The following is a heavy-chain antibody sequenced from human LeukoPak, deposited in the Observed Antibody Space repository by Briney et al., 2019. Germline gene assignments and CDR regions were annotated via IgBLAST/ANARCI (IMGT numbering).Heavy chain of an antibody. J-gene: IGHJ3*02. Sequence: PGGSLRLSCAASGFTFSSCAMSWVRQAPGKGLEWVSAISGSGGSTYYADPVKGRFTISRDNSKNTLYLQMNSLRAEDTAVYYCAKARIVVVTPGAFDIWGQGTMVTVSS. CDR1: GFTFSSCA. CDR3: AKARIVVVTPGAFDI. CDR2: ISGSGGST. V-gene: IGHV3-23*01. D-gene: IGHD2-21*02.